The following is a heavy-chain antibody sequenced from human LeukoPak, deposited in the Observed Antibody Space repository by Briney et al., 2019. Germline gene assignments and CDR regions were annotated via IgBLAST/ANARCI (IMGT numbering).Heavy chain of an antibody. D-gene: IGHD5-24*01. CDR1: GGISHPYA. J-gene: IGHJ4*02. Sequence: SVKVSCKASGGISHPYAIAWVRQAPGQGLEWMGGITPLVSTTVYARKFQGRVTFTTDEATRTVYMELRSLRSDDTAIYYCARGNGTDTPSNYWGQGTLVTVSS. CDR3: ARGNGTDTPSNY. CDR2: ITPLVSTT. V-gene: IGHV1-69*05.